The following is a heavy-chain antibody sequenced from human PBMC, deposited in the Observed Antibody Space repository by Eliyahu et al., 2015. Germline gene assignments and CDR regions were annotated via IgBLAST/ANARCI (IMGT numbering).Heavy chain of an antibody. CDR3: AKKYSGSLGYFGS. Sequence: EVQLLESGGGLVQPGGSLRLSXXAAGFXLRXCAMXXVRXAPGXGLGWVSTISISGTDTYYADSVXGRFSLSRDNSKNTLYLQVNSLRAEDTAVYYCAKKYSGSLGYFGSWGQGTLVSVSS. J-gene: IGHJ4*02. CDR2: ISISGTDT. CDR1: GFXLRXCA. V-gene: IGHV3-23*01. D-gene: IGHD1-26*01.